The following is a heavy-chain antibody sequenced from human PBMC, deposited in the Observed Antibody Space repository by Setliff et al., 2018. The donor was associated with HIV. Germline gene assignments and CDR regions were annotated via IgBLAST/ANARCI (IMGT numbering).Heavy chain of an antibody. J-gene: IGHJ3*02. CDR1: GYSFTSYW. CDR3: ARRRGYCSGGECPGKSFDI. D-gene: IGHD2-15*01. Sequence: GESLKISCKGSGYSFTSYWIGWVRQMPGKGLEWMGIIYPGDSDTRYSPSFQGQVTISRDNAQSSVFLQMNSLRAEDTAVYYCARRRGYCSGGECPGKSFDIWGQGTMVTVSS. CDR2: IYPGDSDT. V-gene: IGHV5-51*01.